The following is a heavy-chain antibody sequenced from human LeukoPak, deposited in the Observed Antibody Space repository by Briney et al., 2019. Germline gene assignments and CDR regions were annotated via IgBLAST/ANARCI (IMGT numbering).Heavy chain of an antibody. V-gene: IGHV3-21*01. CDR2: ISERSVYI. CDR1: GFTFSNYC. D-gene: IGHD2-21*02. J-gene: IGHJ4*02. Sequence: PGGSLRLSCAASGFTFSNYCMNCGRQAPGKGLEWVSSISERSVYIYYADSVKGRFTISRDNAKNSLSLQMNSLRAEDTAVYYCARTRFCGNDFYPWDFHYWGQGTPVTVSS. CDR3: ARTRFCGNDFYPWDFHY.